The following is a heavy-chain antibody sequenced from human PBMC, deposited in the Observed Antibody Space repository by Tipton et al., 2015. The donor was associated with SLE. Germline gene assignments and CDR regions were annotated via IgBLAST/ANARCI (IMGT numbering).Heavy chain of an antibody. J-gene: IGHJ6*02. CDR3: ARDRETFYDFWSQDGMDV. V-gene: IGHV3-74*01. Sequence: SLRLSCAASGFTFSSYWMHWVRQAPGKGLVWVSRIYSDGSSTNYADSVKGRFTISRDNAKNTLYLQMNSLRAEDTAVYYCARDRETFYDFWSQDGMDVWGQGTTVTVSS. CDR1: GFTFSSYW. CDR2: IYSDGSST. D-gene: IGHD3-3*01.